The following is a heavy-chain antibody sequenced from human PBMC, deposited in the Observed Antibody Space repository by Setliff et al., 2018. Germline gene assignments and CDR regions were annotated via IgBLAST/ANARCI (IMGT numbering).Heavy chain of an antibody. CDR2: INHSGTT. CDR3: ARDPGFHSGTWSLDS. CDR1: GVSFSDYY. J-gene: IGHJ4*02. Sequence: SETLSLTCTVYGVSFSDYYWGWVRQSPGKGLDWIGEINHSGTTNYDPSLEGRISISVDTSKRQFSLKLSSVTAADMAVYYCARDPGFHSGTWSLDSWGQGRLVTVSS. V-gene: IGHV4-34*01. D-gene: IGHD2-21*01.